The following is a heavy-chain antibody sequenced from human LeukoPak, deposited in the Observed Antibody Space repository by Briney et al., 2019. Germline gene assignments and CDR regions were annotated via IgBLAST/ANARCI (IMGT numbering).Heavy chain of an antibody. CDR3: ARPYGSESYNGMDV. J-gene: IGHJ6*02. V-gene: IGHV3-7*01. CDR2: IKQDGSEK. CDR1: GFTFSSYW. Sequence: LTGGSLRLSCAASGFTFSSYWMSWVRQAPGKGLEWVANIKQDGSEKYYVDSVKGRFTISRDNAKNSLYLQMNSLRAEDTAVYYCARPYGSESYNGMDVWGQGTTVTVSS. D-gene: IGHD3-10*01.